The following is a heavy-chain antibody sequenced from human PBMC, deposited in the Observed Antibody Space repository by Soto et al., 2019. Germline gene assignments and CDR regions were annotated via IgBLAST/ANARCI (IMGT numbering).Heavy chain of an antibody. CDR2: IYYSGST. Sequence: TVSLTCTVPGGSLSSGGYSWGGIRQHPGKGLEWIGYIYYSGSTYCNPSLKSRVTISVDTSKNQFSLKLSSVTAADTAVYYCARSGIVAVVGCANSCGPHAYWGQGTLVTGSS. D-gene: IGHD6-13*01. CDR1: GGSLSSGGYS. CDR3: ARSGIVAVVGCANSCGPHAY. J-gene: IGHJ4*02. V-gene: IGHV4-31*03.